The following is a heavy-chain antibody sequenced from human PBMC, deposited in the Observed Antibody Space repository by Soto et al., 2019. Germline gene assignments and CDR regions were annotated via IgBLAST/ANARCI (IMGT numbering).Heavy chain of an antibody. V-gene: IGHV1-46*04. J-gene: IGHJ4*02. CDR2: INPSARSA. Sequence: ASVKVSCKASGYTFTNYYLHWVRQAPGQGLEWVGMINPSARSASYAQKLRGRLTMDRDTSTTTVYMELSRLTSEDTAVYYCARDNSAANGVLDHWGQGTLVTVSS. CDR1: GYTFTNYY. CDR3: ARDNSAANGVLDH. D-gene: IGHD1-1*01.